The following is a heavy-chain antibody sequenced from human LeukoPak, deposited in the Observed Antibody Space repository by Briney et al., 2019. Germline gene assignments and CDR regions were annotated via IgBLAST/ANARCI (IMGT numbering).Heavy chain of an antibody. CDR1: GGSFSGYY. J-gene: IGHJ3*02. Sequence: SETLSLTCGVNGGSFSGYYWNWIRQTPGKGLEWIGEINHSGSTNYNPSLKSRVTISVDTSKNQFSLKLSSVTAADTAVYYCARECGSGSYCHDAFDIWGQGTMVTVSS. CDR3: ARECGSGSYCHDAFDI. V-gene: IGHV4-34*01. CDR2: INHSGST. D-gene: IGHD1-26*01.